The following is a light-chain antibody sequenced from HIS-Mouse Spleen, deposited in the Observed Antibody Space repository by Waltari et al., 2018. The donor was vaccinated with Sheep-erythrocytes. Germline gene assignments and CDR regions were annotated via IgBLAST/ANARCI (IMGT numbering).Light chain of an antibody. J-gene: IGLJ1*01. Sequence: SYALTQPPSVSVSPGQTASITCSGDNLGANYACWYQQKPGKSPVLVIYQDNKRPSGIPERFSGSNSGNTATLTISGTQAMDEADYYCQAWDSSLYVFGTGTKVTVL. V-gene: IGLV3-1*01. CDR3: QAWDSSLYV. CDR2: QDN. CDR1: NLGANY.